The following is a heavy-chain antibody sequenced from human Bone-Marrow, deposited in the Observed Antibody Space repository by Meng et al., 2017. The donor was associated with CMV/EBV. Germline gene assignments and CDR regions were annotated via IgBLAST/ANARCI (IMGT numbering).Heavy chain of an antibody. D-gene: IGHD2-2*03. Sequence: ASVKVSCKASGYTFTGYYMHWVRQAPGQGLEWMGWINPNSGGTNYAQKFQGRVTMTRDTSISTAYMELSRLRSDDTAVYYCARGRDWIYAASNYYDYYGMDVWGQGTTVTVSS. V-gene: IGHV1-2*02. J-gene: IGHJ6*02. CDR3: ARGRDWIYAASNYYDYYGMDV. CDR1: GYTFTGYY. CDR2: INPNSGGT.